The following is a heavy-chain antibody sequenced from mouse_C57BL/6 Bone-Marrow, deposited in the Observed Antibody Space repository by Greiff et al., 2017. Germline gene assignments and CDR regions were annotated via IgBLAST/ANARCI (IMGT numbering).Heavy chain of an antibody. CDR2: ISGGGGNT. CDR3: ARRWYGAY. Sequence: EVKLVESGGGLVKPGGSLKLSCAASGFTFSSYTMSWVRQTPEKRLEWVATISGGGGNTYYPDSVKGRFTISRDKAKNTLYLQMSSLRSEDTALYYCARRWYGAYWGQGTLVTVSA. D-gene: IGHD1-1*02. J-gene: IGHJ3*01. V-gene: IGHV5-9*01. CDR1: GFTFSSYT.